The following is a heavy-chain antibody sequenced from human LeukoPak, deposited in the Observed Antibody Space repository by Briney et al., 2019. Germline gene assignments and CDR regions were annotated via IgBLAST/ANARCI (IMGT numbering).Heavy chain of an antibody. CDR2: IYYSGST. J-gene: IGHJ4*02. CDR3: AREAGSLYGGNSRFDY. V-gene: IGHV4-30-4*08. CDR1: GGSISSGDYY. Sequence: SETLSLTCTVSGGSISSGDYYWSWIRQPPRKGLEWIGYIYYSGSTYYNPSLKSRVTISVDTSKNQFSLNLSSVTAADTAVYYCAREAGSLYGGNSRFDYWGQGTLVTVSS. D-gene: IGHD4-23*01.